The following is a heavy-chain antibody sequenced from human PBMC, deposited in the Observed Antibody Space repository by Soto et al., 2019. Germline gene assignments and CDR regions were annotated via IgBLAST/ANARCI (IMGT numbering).Heavy chain of an antibody. Sequence: GGSLRLSCAASGFTFSSYWMHWVRQVPGKGLVWVSRIKGDGTNTGYADSVKGRFTISRDNVKNTLYLQMNSLRAEDTAVYYCARGLSGYYGFDYWGQGTLVTVST. V-gene: IGHV3-74*01. CDR1: GFTFSSYW. CDR2: IKGDGTNT. D-gene: IGHD5-12*01. J-gene: IGHJ4*02. CDR3: ARGLSGYYGFDY.